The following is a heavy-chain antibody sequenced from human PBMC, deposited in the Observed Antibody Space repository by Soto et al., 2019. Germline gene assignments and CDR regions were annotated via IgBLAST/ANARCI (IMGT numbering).Heavy chain of an antibody. J-gene: IGHJ4*02. Sequence: GGSLRLSCTASGFTFSNNWMTWVRQPPAKGLEWVANIKPDGSEQYYVDSVKGRFTISRDNTRDSLYLHMNGLRPDDTAVYYCASGRSEAYWGQGTLVTVSS. CDR2: IKPDGSEQ. CDR1: GFTFSNNW. V-gene: IGHV3-7*05. CDR3: ASGRSEAY.